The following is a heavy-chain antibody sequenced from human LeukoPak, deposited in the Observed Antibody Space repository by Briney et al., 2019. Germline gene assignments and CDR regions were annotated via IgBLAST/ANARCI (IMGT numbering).Heavy chain of an antibody. CDR2: ISAYNGNT. J-gene: IGHJ6*04. CDR1: GYTFTSYG. CDR3: ARVGLAEYNGSGEYGMDV. V-gene: IGHV1-18*04. D-gene: IGHD3-10*01. Sequence: ASVKVSCKASGYTFTSYGISWVRQASGQGLEWMGWISAYNGNTNYAQKLQGRVTMTTDTSTSTAYMELRSLRSDDTAVYYCARVGLAEYNGSGEYGMDVWGKGTTVTVSS.